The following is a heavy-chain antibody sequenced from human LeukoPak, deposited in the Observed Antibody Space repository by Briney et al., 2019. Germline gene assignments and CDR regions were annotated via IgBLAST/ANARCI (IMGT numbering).Heavy chain of an antibody. CDR1: GGSISSGDYY. CDR2: IYYSGST. Sequence: SETLSLTCTVSGGSISSGDYYWSWTRQPPGKGLEWIGYIYYSGSTYYNPSLKSRVTISVDTSKNQFSLKLSSVTAADTAVYYCARIRFLEWLFVNWFDPWGQGTLVTVSS. V-gene: IGHV4-30-4*08. J-gene: IGHJ5*02. D-gene: IGHD3-3*01. CDR3: ARIRFLEWLFVNWFDP.